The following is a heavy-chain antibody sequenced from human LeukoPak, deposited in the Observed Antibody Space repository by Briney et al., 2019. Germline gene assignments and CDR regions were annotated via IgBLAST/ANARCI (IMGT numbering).Heavy chain of an antibody. CDR1: GGSISSYY. CDR2: IYYSGST. Sequence: PSETLSLTCTVSGGSISSYYWSWIRQPPGKGLEWIGYIYYSGSTNYNPSLKSRVAISVDTSKNQFSLKLSSVTAADTAVYYRARVENYYDSSGYYNWGQGTLVTVSS. V-gene: IGHV4-59*01. D-gene: IGHD3-22*01. CDR3: ARVENYYDSSGYYN. J-gene: IGHJ4*02.